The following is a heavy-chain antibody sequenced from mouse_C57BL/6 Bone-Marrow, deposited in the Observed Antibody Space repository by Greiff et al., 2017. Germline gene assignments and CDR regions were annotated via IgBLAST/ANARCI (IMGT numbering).Heavy chain of an antibody. V-gene: IGHV1-69*01. CDR1: GYTFTSYW. D-gene: IGHD2-3*01. CDR2: IDPSDSYT. CDR3: AREDYDGFDY. J-gene: IGHJ2*01. Sequence: QVQLKQSGAELVMPGASVKLSCKASGYTFTSYWMHWVKQRPGQGLEWIGEIDPSDSYTNYNQKFKGKSTLTVDKSSSTAYMQLSSLTSEDSAVYYCAREDYDGFDYWGQGTTLTVSS.